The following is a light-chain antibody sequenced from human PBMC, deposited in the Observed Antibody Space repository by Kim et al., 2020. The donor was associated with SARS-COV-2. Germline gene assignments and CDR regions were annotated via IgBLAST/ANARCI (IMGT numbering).Light chain of an antibody. J-gene: IGKJ3*01. CDR2: GAS. CDR1: QSVLSSSNNKND. CDR3: HQYYRAPRT. V-gene: IGKV4-1*01. Sequence: TTIKVKSSQSVLSSSNNKNDLAWYQQKPGQPPTLLIYGASTRESGVPDRLSGSGSGTDFTLTISNLQAEDVTVYYCHQYYRAPRTFGPGTKVDIK.